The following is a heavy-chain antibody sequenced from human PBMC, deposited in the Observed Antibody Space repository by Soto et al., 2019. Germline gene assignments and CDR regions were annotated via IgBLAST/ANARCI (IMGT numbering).Heavy chain of an antibody. D-gene: IGHD4-4*01. Sequence: QVQLVESGGGVVQPGRSLRLSCAASGFTFRNYGMYWVRQAPGKGLEWVAVISYDGSNKYYADSVKGRFTISRDNSKNTLYVQMNSLRAEDTAVYDCAYSNYGYYYYGIDVW. CDR2: ISYDGSNK. V-gene: IGHV3-30*03. J-gene: IGHJ6*01. CDR1: GFTFRNYG. CDR3: AYSNYGYYYYGIDV.